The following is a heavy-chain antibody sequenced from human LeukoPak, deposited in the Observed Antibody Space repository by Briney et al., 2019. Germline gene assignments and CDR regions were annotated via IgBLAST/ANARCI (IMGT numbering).Heavy chain of an antibody. CDR2: INQYGSEK. J-gene: IGHJ4*02. V-gene: IGHV3-7*02. Sequence: GGSLRLSCAASGFTFSSYWMSWVRQAPGKGLEWVANINQYGSEKYYVDSVKGRFTISRDNAKNSLYLQMNSLRAEDTAVYYCASAADGYNYWGQGTLVTVSS. CDR1: GFTFSSYW. CDR3: ASAADGYNY. D-gene: IGHD5-18*01.